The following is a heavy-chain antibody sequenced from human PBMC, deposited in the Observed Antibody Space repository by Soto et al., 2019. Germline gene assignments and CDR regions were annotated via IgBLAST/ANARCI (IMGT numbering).Heavy chain of an antibody. CDR1: GFAFSRYW. D-gene: IGHD1-26*01. CDR3: VRASYRGNPGVYYGMDV. Sequence: EVQLVESGGGLVQPGGSLRLSCAASGFAFSRYWMHWVRHAPGKGLVWVSRINTDGSATANADSVKGRVTISRDNAKNTLYLQMNTLRAEDTAVYYCVRASYRGNPGVYYGMDVWGQGTTVTVSS. V-gene: IGHV3-74*01. CDR2: INTDGSAT. J-gene: IGHJ6*02.